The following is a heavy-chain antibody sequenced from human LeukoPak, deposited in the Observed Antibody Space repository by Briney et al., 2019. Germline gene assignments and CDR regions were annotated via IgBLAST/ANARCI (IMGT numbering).Heavy chain of an antibody. J-gene: IGHJ4*02. CDR3: ARGEVAGTHGHYYFDY. Sequence: SETLSLTCAVYGGSFSGYYWSWIRQPPGKGLEWIGEINHSGSTSYNPSLKSRVTISVDTSKNQFSLKLSSVTAADTAVYYCARGEVAGTHGHYYFDYWGQGTLVTVSS. CDR2: INHSGST. V-gene: IGHV4-34*01. CDR1: GGSFSGYY. D-gene: IGHD6-19*01.